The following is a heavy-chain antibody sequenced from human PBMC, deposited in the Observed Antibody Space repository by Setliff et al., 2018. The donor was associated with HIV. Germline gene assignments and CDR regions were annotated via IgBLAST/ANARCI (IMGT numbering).Heavy chain of an antibody. CDR1: GYSFPTNW. V-gene: IGHV5-51*01. D-gene: IGHD3-22*01. CDR2: IYPDESDS. Sequence: GESLKISCKGSGYSFPTNWIAWVRQMPGKGLEWTGVIYPDESDSRYSPSFRGQVTISADKSINTAYLQWSSLKASDTAMYYCARVDMGYYYDSSGYSHFDHWGQGTLVTVSS. J-gene: IGHJ4*02. CDR3: ARVDMGYYYDSSGYSHFDH.